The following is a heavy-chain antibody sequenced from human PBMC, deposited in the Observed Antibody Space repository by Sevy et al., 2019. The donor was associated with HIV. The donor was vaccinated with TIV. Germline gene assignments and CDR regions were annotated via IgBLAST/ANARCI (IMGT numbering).Heavy chain of an antibody. CDR1: GFTFSGSA. V-gene: IGHV3-73*01. CDR2: IRSKANSYAT. J-gene: IGHJ6*03. CDR3: CSSTSGDIMRYYYYMDV. Sequence: GGSLRLSRAASGFTFSGSAMHWVRQASGKGLEWVGRIRSKANSYATAYAASVKGRFTISRDDSKNTAYLQMNSLKTEDTAVYYCCSSTSGDIMRYYYYMDVWGKGTTVTVSS. D-gene: IGHD2-2*01.